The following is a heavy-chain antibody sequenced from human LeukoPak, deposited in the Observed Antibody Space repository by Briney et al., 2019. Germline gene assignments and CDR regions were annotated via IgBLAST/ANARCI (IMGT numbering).Heavy chain of an antibody. V-gene: IGHV4-4*07. J-gene: IGHJ4*02. CDR3: ARGPVFSLERGSFDY. Sequence: PSETLSLTCTVSGGSISSYYWSWIRQPAGKGLEWIGRIYTSGTTNYNPSLKSRVTISLDTSKNQFSLKLTSVTAADTAVYYCARGPVFSLERGSFDYWGQGTLVTVSS. CDR1: GGSISSYY. D-gene: IGHD3-10*01. CDR2: IYTSGTT.